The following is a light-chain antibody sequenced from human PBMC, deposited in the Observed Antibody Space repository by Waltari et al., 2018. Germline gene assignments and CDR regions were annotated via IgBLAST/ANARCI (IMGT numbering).Light chain of an antibody. CDR3: QQYYHLYPYA. V-gene: IGKV1-5*03. CDR1: QTIDVW. J-gene: IGKJ2*01. CDR2: RAS. Sequence: DFQMTQSPSTLSASVGDRVTITCLASQTIDVWLAWYQHKAGKAPELLISRASDLQSGVPSRFSGSGSGTEFSLTINNLQPDDFATYYCQQYYHLYPYAFGQGTKLEIK.